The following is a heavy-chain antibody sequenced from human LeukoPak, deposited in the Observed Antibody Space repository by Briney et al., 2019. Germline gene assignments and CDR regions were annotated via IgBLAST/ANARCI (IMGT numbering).Heavy chain of an antibody. D-gene: IGHD3-9*01. V-gene: IGHV4-34*01. CDR2: INHSGST. CDR1: GGSFSGYY. J-gene: IGHJ4*02. CDR3: ARGLKRRYFDWLLPTYFDY. Sequence: SETLSLTCAVYGGSFSGYYWSSIRQPPGKGLEWIGEINHSGSTNYNPSLKSRVTISVDTSKNQFFLKLSSVTAADTAVYYCARGLKRRYFDWLLPTYFDYWGQGTLVTVSS.